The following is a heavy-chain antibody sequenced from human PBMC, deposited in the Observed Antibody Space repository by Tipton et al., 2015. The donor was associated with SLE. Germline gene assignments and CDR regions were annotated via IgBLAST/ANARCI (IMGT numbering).Heavy chain of an antibody. CDR1: RFTFSNSD. J-gene: IGHJ4*02. V-gene: IGHV3-48*03. CDR3: ARGVSGTSGY. CDR2: ISTSGSTI. D-gene: IGHD1-7*01. Sequence: SLRLFCAASRFTFSNSDMNWVRQAPGRGLEWVSYISTSGSTIYYADSVKGRFTISRDNAKSSLYLQMNSLRAEDTAIYYCARGVSGTSGYWGQGTLVTVSS.